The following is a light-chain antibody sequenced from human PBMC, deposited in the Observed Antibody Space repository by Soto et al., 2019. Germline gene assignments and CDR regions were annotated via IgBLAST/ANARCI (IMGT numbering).Light chain of an antibody. V-gene: IGKV3-11*01. CDR2: DAS. CDR1: QSVSSY. J-gene: IGKJ1*01. CDR3: QQCNSWPWT. Sequence: EIVLTQSPATLSLSPGERATLSCRASQSVSSYLAWYQQKPGQAPRLLIYDASNRATGIPARFSGSGSGTDFTLTISSLEPEDFAVYYCQQCNSWPWTFGQGTKVDIK.